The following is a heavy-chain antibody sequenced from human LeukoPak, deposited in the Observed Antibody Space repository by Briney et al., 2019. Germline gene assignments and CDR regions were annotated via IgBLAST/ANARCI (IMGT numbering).Heavy chain of an antibody. CDR3: ARDESYSSDY. D-gene: IGHD3-22*01. Sequence: GGSLRLSCAASGFTFSRYWMSWVRQAPGKGLEWLANINQDGSEIYYVDSVKGRFTISRDNAKSSLYLQMTGLRAEDTAVYYCARDESYSSDYWGQGTLVTVSS. J-gene: IGHJ4*02. CDR1: GFTFSRYW. V-gene: IGHV3-7*05. CDR2: INQDGSEI.